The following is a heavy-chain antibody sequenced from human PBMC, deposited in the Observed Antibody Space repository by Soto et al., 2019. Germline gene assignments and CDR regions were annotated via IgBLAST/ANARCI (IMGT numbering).Heavy chain of an antibody. Sequence: GSLRLSCAASGFTFSDYYMSWIRQAPGKGLEWVSYISSSSSYTNYADSVKGRFTISRDNAKNSLYLQMNSLRAEDTAVYYCARDRPMTTVTDYYYYGMDVWGQGTTVTVSS. J-gene: IGHJ6*02. V-gene: IGHV3-11*06. CDR3: ARDRPMTTVTDYYYYGMDV. D-gene: IGHD4-4*01. CDR2: ISSSSSYT. CDR1: GFTFSDYY.